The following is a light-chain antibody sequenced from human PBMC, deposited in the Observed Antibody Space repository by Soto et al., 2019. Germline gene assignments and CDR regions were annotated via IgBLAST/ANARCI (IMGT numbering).Light chain of an antibody. V-gene: IGKV3-15*01. Sequence: EIVMTQSPATLSVSPGERATLSRRASQSVSSNLAWYQQKPGQAPRLLIYGASTRATGIPARFSGSGSGTEFTLTISSLQSEDFAVYYCQQYNNWPPPWAFGQGTKVDIK. CDR3: QQYNNWPPPWA. CDR1: QSVSSN. CDR2: GAS. J-gene: IGKJ1*01.